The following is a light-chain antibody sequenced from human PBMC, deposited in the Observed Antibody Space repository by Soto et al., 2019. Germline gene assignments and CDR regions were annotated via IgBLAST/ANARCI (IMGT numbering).Light chain of an antibody. CDR1: QGISSY. CDR3: QQLNSSTIT. J-gene: IGKJ5*01. V-gene: IGKV1-9*01. Sequence: DIQFTQSPSFLSASVGDRLTITCRASQGISSYLAWYQQKPERAPKLLIYAASTLQSGVQSRFSGSGSGTEFSLTISSLQPEDFATYYCQQLNSSTITFGQGTRLEIK. CDR2: AAS.